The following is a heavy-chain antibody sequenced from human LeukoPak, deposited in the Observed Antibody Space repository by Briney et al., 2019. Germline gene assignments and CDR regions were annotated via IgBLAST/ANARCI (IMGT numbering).Heavy chain of an antibody. Sequence: ASVKVSCKASGYTFTGYYMHWVRQAPGQGLEWMAWINPNSGGTNYAQKFQGRVTMTRDTSISTAYMELSRLRSDDTAVYYCARAGPPDYYYYYMDVWGKGTTVTVSS. CDR1: GYTFTGYY. J-gene: IGHJ6*03. CDR2: INPNSGGT. V-gene: IGHV1-2*02. CDR3: ARAGPPDYYYYYMDV.